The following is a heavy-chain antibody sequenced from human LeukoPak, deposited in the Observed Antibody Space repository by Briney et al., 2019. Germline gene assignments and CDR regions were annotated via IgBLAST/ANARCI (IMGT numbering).Heavy chain of an antibody. J-gene: IGHJ5*02. CDR2: MFHSGDT. D-gene: IGHD1-1*01. V-gene: IGHV4-38-2*02. Sequence: SETLSLTCTVSGYSLSSGFYWGWIRQPPGKGLEWIATMFHSGDTYYNPSLESRVTISMDTSKNQFSLRLNSVTAADTALHYCARFGTRDNCCHPGVDTWGQGTPVTVSS. CDR1: GYSLSSGFY. CDR3: ARFGTRDNCCHPGVDT.